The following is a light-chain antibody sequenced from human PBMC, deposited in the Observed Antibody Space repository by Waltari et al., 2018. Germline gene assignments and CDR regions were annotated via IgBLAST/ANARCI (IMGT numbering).Light chain of an antibody. CDR2: DAS. J-gene: IGKJ2*01. V-gene: IGKV3-11*01. CDR1: QSVGSY. CDR3: QQRSNWTPHT. Sequence: EIVLTQSPATLSLSPGDTATLSCRASQSVGSYLAWYQQKPGQAPRLLIYDASNRATGIPARFRGSVSGTDFTLTISSLEAEDFAVYYCQQRSNWTPHTFGQGARLEIK.